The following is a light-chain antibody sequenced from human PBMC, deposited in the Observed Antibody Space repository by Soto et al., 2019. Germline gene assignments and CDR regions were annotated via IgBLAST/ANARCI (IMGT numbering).Light chain of an antibody. J-gene: IGKJ4*01. V-gene: IGKV3-15*01. CDR2: DTS. CDR3: QHYVNWPLT. Sequence: EILITQSPATLSVSPGARFTFSCRASQSVSYYLACYQQKPGQAPRLLIYDTSIRATGVPARFSGSRSGAEFTLPISSLQSEDFAVYYCQHYVNWPLTFGGGTKVDI. CDR1: QSVSYY.